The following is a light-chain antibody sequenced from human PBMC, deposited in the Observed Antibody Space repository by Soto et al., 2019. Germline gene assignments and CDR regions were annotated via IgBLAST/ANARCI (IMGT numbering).Light chain of an antibody. CDR1: QGISNY. CDR3: QRYNSAPHT. Sequence: DIQMTQSPPSLSASAGDRVTITCRASQGISNYLAWYQQKPGTVPKVLIYAASTLQSGVPSRFSGSGSGTDFTLTISSLQPEDVVTYYCQRYNSAPHTFGQGTKLEIK. V-gene: IGKV1-27*01. J-gene: IGKJ2*01. CDR2: AAS.